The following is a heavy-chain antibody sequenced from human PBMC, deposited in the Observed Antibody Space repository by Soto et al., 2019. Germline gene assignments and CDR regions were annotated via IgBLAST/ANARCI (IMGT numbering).Heavy chain of an antibody. D-gene: IGHD3-22*01. CDR3: ARGGYYYDSSGYYSLFDY. CDR2: IYPGDSDT. V-gene: IGHV5-51*01. CDR1: GYSFTSYW. J-gene: IGHJ4*02. Sequence: PGESLKISCKGSGYSFTSYWIGWVRQVPGKGLEWMGIIYPGDSDTRYSPSFQGQVTISADKSISTAYLQWSSLKASDTAMYYCARGGYYYDSSGYYSLFDYWGQGTLVTVSS.